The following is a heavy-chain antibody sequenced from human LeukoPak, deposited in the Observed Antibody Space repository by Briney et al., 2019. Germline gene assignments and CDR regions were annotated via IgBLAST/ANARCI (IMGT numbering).Heavy chain of an antibody. CDR1: GFTFSSYG. CDR3: AKLSGYYYYFDY. D-gene: IGHD3-22*01. Sequence: GGSLRLSCAASGFTFSSYGMHWVRQAPGKGLEWVAVISYDGSNKYYADSVKGRFTISRDNSKNTLYLQMNSLRAEDTAVYYCAKLSGYYYYFDYWGQGTLVTVSS. CDR2: ISYDGSNK. J-gene: IGHJ4*02. V-gene: IGHV3-30*18.